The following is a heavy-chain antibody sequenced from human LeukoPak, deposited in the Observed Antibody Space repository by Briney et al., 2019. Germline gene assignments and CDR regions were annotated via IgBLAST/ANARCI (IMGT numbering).Heavy chain of an antibody. Sequence: GSSVKVSCKASGGTFSSYVISWVRQAPGQGLEWMGGIIPIFGTANYAQNFQGRVTITADDSTSTAYMPLSTLRSEDTAVYYCARESHVERDDYWGQGTRVTVSS. J-gene: IGHJ4*02. CDR2: IIPIFGTA. V-gene: IGHV1-69*01. CDR3: ARESHVERDDY. D-gene: IGHD1-1*01. CDR1: GGTFSSYV.